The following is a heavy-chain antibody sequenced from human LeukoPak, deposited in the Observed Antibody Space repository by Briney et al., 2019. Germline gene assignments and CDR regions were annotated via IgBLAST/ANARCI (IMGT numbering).Heavy chain of an antibody. V-gene: IGHV1-2*02. CDR3: ARGPPGNYFFYYYMDV. CDR2: ISPNSGAT. CDR1: GYTFTGYY. J-gene: IGHJ6*03. Sequence: ASVKVSCKASGYTFTGYYIHWVRQAPGQGLEWMGWISPNSGATKYAQRFQGRVTMTRDTSISTAYMELTSLTSDDTAVYYCARGPPGNYFFYYYMDVWAKGPRSPSP.